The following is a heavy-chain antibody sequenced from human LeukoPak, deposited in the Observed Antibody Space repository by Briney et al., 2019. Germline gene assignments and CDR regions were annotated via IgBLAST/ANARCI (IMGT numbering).Heavy chain of an antibody. J-gene: IGHJ6*02. V-gene: IGHV4-59*08. CDR3: ARQQYYYDNSGSWFYYYGMDV. CDR2: IYYSGST. D-gene: IGHD3-22*01. CDR1: GGSISSYY. Sequence: PSETLSLTCTVSGGSISSYYWSWIRQPPGKGLEWIGYIYYSGSTNYNPSLKSRVTISVDTSKNQFSLKLSSVTAADTAVYYCARQQYYYDNSGSWFYYYGMDVWGPGTTVTVSS.